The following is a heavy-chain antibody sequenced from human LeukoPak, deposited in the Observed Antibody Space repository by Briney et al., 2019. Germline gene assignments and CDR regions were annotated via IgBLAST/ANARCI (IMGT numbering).Heavy chain of an antibody. Sequence: GGSLRLSCAASGFTVSSNYMSWVRQAPGKGLEWVSVIYSGGSTYYADSVKGRFTISRHNSKNTLYLQINSLRAEDTAVYYCARDARFSGWYYLDYWGQGTLVTVSS. CDR3: ARDARFSGWYYLDY. CDR2: IYSGGST. V-gene: IGHV3-53*04. J-gene: IGHJ4*02. CDR1: GFTVSSNY. D-gene: IGHD6-19*01.